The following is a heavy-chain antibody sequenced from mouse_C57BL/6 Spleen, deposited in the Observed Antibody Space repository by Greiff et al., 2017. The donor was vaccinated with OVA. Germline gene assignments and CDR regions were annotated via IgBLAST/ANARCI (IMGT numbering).Heavy chain of an antibody. Sequence: DVKLVESEGGLVQPGSSMKLSCTASGFTFSDYYMAWVRQVPEKGLEWVANINYDGSSTYYLDSLKSRFIISRDNAKNILYLQMSSLKSEDTATYYCARDYGNDAMDYWGQGTSVTVSS. CDR3: ARDYGNDAMDY. CDR1: GFTFSDYY. V-gene: IGHV5-16*01. J-gene: IGHJ4*01. CDR2: INYDGSST. D-gene: IGHD2-1*01.